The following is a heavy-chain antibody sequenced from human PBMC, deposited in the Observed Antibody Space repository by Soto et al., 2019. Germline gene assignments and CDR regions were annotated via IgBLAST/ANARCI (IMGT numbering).Heavy chain of an antibody. D-gene: IGHD2-15*01. Sequence: SETLSLTCTVSGGSISTYYWGWIRQSPGKGLQWIGYIYHSGSTNYNPSLRSRVTISVDTSKNQFSLNLTSVTAADTAVYYCARQRGIFREVLFDSWGQGALVS. CDR2: IYHSGST. J-gene: IGHJ4*02. CDR1: GGSISTYY. V-gene: IGHV4-59*08. CDR3: ARQRGIFREVLFDS.